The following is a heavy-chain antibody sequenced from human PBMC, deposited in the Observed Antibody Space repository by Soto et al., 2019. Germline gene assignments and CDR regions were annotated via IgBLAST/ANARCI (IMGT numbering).Heavy chain of an antibody. CDR1: GYSFTSYC. J-gene: IGHJ6*02. CDR2: IDPSDSYT. Sequence: GESVKNFCNIFGYSFTSYCISWVRQTPEKVLELMGRIDPSDSYTNYSPSFQGHVTISADKSISTAYLQWSSLKASDTAMYYCASPRPIAVAGTRLDYYYGMDVSGQGTTVTVS. CDR3: ASPRPIAVAGTRLDYYYGMDV. D-gene: IGHD6-19*01. V-gene: IGHV5-10-1*01.